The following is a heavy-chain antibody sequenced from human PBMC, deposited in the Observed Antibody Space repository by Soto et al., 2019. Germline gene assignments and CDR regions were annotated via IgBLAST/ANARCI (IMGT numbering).Heavy chain of an antibody. D-gene: IGHD2-15*01. J-gene: IGHJ6*03. CDR2: INHSGST. CDR3: ARGSTGYCSGGSCRYYYYYMDV. CDR1: GGSFSGYY. V-gene: IGHV4-34*01. Sequence: QVQLQQWGAGLLKPSETLSLTCAVYGGSFSGYYWSWIRQPPGKGLEWIGEINHSGSTNYNPSLKSRVTISVDTSKNQFSLKPSSVTAADTAVYYCARGSTGYCSGGSCRYYYYYMDVWGKGTTVTVSS.